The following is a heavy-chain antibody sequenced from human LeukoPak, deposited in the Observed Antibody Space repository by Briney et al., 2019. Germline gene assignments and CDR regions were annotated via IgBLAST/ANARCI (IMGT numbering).Heavy chain of an antibody. D-gene: IGHD3-10*01. Sequence: GGSLRLSCAASGFTFSSYSMNWVRQAPGKGLEWVSSISSSSIYIYYADSVKGRFTISRDNAKNSLYMQMNSLRAEDTAVYYCARDPTTYGSGSYYYYFDYWGQGTLVTVSS. CDR1: GFTFSSYS. CDR2: ISSSSIYI. CDR3: ARDPTTYGSGSYYYYFDY. V-gene: IGHV3-21*01. J-gene: IGHJ4*02.